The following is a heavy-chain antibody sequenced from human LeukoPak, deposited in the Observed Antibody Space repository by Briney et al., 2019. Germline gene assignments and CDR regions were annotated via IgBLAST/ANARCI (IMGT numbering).Heavy chain of an antibody. D-gene: IGHD5-12*01. CDR3: ARGSRAIVATKFARGRYMDV. Sequence: SETLSLTCAVYGGSFSGYYWGWIRQPPGKGLEWIGEINHSGSTNYNPSLKSRVTISVDTSKNQFSLKLSSVTAADTAVYYCARGSRAIVATKFARGRYMDVWGKGTTVTVSS. CDR1: GGSFSGYY. CDR2: INHSGST. V-gene: IGHV4-34*01. J-gene: IGHJ6*03.